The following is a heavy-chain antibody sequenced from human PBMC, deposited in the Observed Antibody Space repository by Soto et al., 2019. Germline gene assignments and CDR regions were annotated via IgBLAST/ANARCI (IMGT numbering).Heavy chain of an antibody. J-gene: IGHJ6*02. V-gene: IGHV3-30*18. CDR3: ANSYGMDV. Sequence: GESLRLSCAASGFTFSSYGMHWVRQAPGKGLEWVAVISYDGSNKYYADSVKGRFTISRDNSKNTLYLQMNSLRAEDTAVYYCANSYGMDVWGQGTTVTVSS. CDR2: ISYDGSNK. CDR1: GFTFSSYG.